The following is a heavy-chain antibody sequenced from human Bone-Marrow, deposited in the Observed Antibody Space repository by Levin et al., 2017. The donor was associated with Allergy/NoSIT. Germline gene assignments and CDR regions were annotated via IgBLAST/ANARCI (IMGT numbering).Heavy chain of an antibody. V-gene: IGHV3-7*04. CDR2: MKKDGIET. Sequence: PGGSLRLSCVASGFTFSDSWMRWVRQAPGKGLEWVANMKKDGIETHYADSMRGRFTISRDVAKNSLYLQMSSLRAEDTAVYYCAGGSNWDFWGQGTLVTVSS. J-gene: IGHJ4*02. CDR3: AGGSNWDF. D-gene: IGHD1-7*01. CDR1: GFTFSDSW.